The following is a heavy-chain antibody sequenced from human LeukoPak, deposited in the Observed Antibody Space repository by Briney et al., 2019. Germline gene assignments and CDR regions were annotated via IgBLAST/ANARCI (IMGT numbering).Heavy chain of an antibody. CDR1: GYTFTGYY. J-gene: IGHJ4*02. D-gene: IGHD6-13*01. V-gene: IGHV1-2*06. Sequence: ASVKVSCKASGYTFTGYYMHWVRQAPGQGLEWMGRINPNSGGTNYTQKFQGRVTITRDQSSRTAYMDLSRLRSEHTAVYYCARGPYIAAAGVDYWGQGTLVTVSS. CDR2: INPNSGGT. CDR3: ARGPYIAAAGVDY.